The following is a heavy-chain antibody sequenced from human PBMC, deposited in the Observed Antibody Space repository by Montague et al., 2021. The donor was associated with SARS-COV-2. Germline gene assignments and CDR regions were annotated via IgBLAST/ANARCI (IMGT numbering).Heavy chain of an antibody. V-gene: IGHV3-23*01. Sequence: SLRLSCAASGFTFSSYSMSWVRQAPGKGLEWVSVISGSGGSTYYADSVKGRFTISRDNSMNTLYLQMNSLRAEDTAVYYCAKMAYSDWVIGFYGMDVWGQGTTVTASS. J-gene: IGHJ6*02. D-gene: IGHD3-9*01. CDR2: ISGSGGST. CDR3: AKMAYSDWVIGFYGMDV. CDR1: GFTFSSYS.